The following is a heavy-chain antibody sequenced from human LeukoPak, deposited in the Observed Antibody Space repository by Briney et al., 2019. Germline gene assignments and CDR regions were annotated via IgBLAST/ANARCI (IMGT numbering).Heavy chain of an antibody. V-gene: IGHV3-9*01. J-gene: IGHJ6*02. D-gene: IGHD3-16*01. CDR3: AKDISKGGPDFYYYGMDV. Sequence: GGSLRLSCAASGFTFDDYAMHWVRQAPGKGLEWVSGISWNSGSIGYADSVKGRFTISRDNAKNSLYLQMNSLRPEDTALYYCAKDISKGGPDFYYYGMDVWGQGTTVTVSS. CDR2: ISWNSGSI. CDR1: GFTFDDYA.